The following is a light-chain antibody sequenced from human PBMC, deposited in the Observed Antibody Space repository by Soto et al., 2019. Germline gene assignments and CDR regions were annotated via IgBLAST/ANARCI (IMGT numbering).Light chain of an antibody. CDR3: SSYTSSSTSVI. V-gene: IGLV2-14*03. Sequence: QSALTQPASVSGSPGQSITLSCTGTSSDVGGYNYVSWYQHHPGKAPKLMIYDVSNRPSGISNRFSGSKSGNTASLTSSGLQAEDEADYTGSSYTSSSTSVIFGGGTKVTVL. J-gene: IGLJ2*01. CDR1: SSDVGGYNY. CDR2: DVS.